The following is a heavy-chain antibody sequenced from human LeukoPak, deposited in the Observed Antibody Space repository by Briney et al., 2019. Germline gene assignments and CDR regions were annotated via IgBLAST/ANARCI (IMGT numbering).Heavy chain of an antibody. D-gene: IGHD2/OR15-2a*01. Sequence: GGSLRLSCEGSGFTFSGYSMNWVRQAPGKGLEWVSYISGSGNAKHYTDSVKGRFTISRDNAKNALYLQMNSLRAEDTAVYFCARDYVYAFDYWGQGTLVTVSS. CDR2: ISGSGNAK. J-gene: IGHJ4*02. CDR3: ARDYVYAFDY. CDR1: GFTFSGYS. V-gene: IGHV3-48*01.